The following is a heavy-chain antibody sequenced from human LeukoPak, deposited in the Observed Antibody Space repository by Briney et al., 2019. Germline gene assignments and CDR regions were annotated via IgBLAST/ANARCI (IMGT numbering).Heavy chain of an antibody. CDR2: VFHSGRT. CDR1: GGSISSSSYY. J-gene: IGHJ4*02. V-gene: IGHV4-39*01. D-gene: IGHD2-2*01. Sequence: PSETLSLTCSVSGGSISSSSYYWGWIRQPPGKGLEWMGSVFHSGRTYYNPSLNSRLTISVDTSNNQFSLKSTSVTAADTALYHCVRHRPPTLIVPAGDFDCWGQGTLVTVS. CDR3: VRHRPPTLIVPAGDFDC.